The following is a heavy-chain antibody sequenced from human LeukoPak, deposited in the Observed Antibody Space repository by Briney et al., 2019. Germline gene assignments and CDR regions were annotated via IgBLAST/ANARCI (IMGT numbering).Heavy chain of an antibody. CDR2: ISGSGGST. V-gene: IGHV3-23*01. D-gene: IGHD3-10*01. J-gene: IGHJ5*02. Sequence: GGSLRLSCAASGFTFSSYAMSWVRQAPGKGLEWVSAISGSGGSTYYADSVKGRFTISRDNSKNTLYLQMNSLRAEDTAVYYCARGDKKENLSGPSGYFDPWGQGTLVTVSS. CDR1: GFTFSSYA. CDR3: ARGDKKENLSGPSGYFDP.